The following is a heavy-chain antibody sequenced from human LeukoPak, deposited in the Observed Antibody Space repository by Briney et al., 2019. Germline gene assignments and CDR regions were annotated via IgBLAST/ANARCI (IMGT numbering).Heavy chain of an antibody. V-gene: IGHV3-23*01. CDR3: AKEVGWFGEFNFDY. Sequence: GGSLRLSCAASGFTFSNCAMSWVRQAPGKGLEWVSAISGSGGSTYYADSVKGRFTISRDNSKNTLYLQMNSLRAEDTAVYYCAKEVGWFGEFNFDYWGQGTLVTVSS. J-gene: IGHJ4*02. CDR1: GFTFSNCA. D-gene: IGHD3-10*01. CDR2: ISGSGGST.